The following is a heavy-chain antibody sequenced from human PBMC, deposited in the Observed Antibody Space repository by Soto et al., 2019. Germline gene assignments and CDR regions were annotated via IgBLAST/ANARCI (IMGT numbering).Heavy chain of an antibody. J-gene: IGHJ5*02. CDR1: GGSISIGGYY. CDR3: ARGQVVCVIWGENWFDP. V-gene: IGHV4-31*03. D-gene: IGHD2-8*02. Sequence: SETMSLTCTVSGGSISIGGYYGSWIRQHPGKGLEWIGYIYYSGSTSYNPSLKSRVTISVDTSRNQFSLKLSSVTAADTAVYYCARGQVVCVIWGENWFDPWGQGTLVTV. CDR2: IYYSGST.